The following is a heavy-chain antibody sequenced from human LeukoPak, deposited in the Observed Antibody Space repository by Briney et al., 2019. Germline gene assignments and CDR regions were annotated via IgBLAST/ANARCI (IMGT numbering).Heavy chain of an antibody. CDR3: AKGITMAPDFFDY. CDR1: GGSISSSSYY. V-gene: IGHV3-23*01. Sequence: ETLSLTCTVSGGSISSSSYYWGWIRQPPGKGLEWVSAISGSGGSTYYADSVKRRFTISRDNSKNTLYLQMNSLRAEDTAVYYCAKGITMAPDFFDYWGQGTLVTVSS. J-gene: IGHJ4*02. CDR2: ISGSGGST. D-gene: IGHD3-10*01.